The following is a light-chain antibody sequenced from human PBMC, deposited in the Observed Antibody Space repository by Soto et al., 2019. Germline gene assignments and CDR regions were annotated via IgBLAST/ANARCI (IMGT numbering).Light chain of an antibody. Sequence: EIVMTQSPATLSVSPGERATLSCRASQSVSSNLAWYQQKPGQAPRLLIYGASTRATGIPARFSGSGSGTEFTLAISSLQSEDFPVYYCPQYNKLPQWKFGKGTKADI. CDR2: GAS. CDR1: QSVSSN. J-gene: IGKJ1*01. CDR3: PQYNKLPQWK. V-gene: IGKV3-15*01.